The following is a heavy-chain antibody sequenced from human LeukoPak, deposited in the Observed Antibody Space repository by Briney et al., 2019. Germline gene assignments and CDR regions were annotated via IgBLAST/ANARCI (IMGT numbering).Heavy chain of an antibody. J-gene: IGHJ4*02. D-gene: IGHD3-22*01. CDR3: ARGYYYDSSGYYYEIAYYFDY. V-gene: IGHV4-4*07. CDR1: GGSISSYY. CDR2: IYTSGST. Sequence: SETLSLTCTVSGGSISSYYWSWTRQPAGKGLEWIGRIYTSGSTNYNPSLKSRVTMSVDTSKNQFSLKLSSVTAADTAVYYCARGYYYDSSGYYYEIAYYFDYWGQGTLVTVSS.